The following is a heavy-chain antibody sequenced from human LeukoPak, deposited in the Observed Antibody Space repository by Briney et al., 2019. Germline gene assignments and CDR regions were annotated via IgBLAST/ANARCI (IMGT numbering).Heavy chain of an antibody. CDR3: AKDMQSYYYGSGSFDY. CDR2: ISYDGSNK. J-gene: IGHJ4*02. CDR1: GFTFSSYG. D-gene: IGHD3-10*01. Sequence: PGGSLRLSCAASGFTFSSYGMHWVRQAPGKGLEWAAVISYDGSNKYYADSVRGRFTISRDNSKNTLYLQMNSLRAEDTAVYYCAKDMQSYYYGSGSFDYWGQGTLVTVSS. V-gene: IGHV3-30*18.